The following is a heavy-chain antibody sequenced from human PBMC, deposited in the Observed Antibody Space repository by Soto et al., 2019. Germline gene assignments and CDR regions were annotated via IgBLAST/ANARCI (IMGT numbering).Heavy chain of an antibody. D-gene: IGHD3-16*01. Sequence: SETLSLTCTVSGGSINSGDYYWSWIRQPPGKGLEWIGFIYYSGSTYYNPSLKGRLTISPDTSKNQFSLRLISVSAADTAVYYCARVPGGGITMNWFDPWGRGTLVTVSS. CDR1: GGSINSGDYY. CDR3: ARVPGGGITMNWFDP. CDR2: IYYSGST. V-gene: IGHV4-30-4*01. J-gene: IGHJ5*02.